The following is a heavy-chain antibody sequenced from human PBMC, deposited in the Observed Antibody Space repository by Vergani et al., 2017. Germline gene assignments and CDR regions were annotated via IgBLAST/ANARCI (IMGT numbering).Heavy chain of an antibody. Sequence: QLQLQESGPGLVKPSETLSLTCTVSGGSISSYYWSWIRQPPGKGLEWIGYIYYSGSTNYNPSLKSRVTISVDTSKNQFSLKLSSVTAADTAVYYCARDKSKLELGYWGQGTLVTVSS. CDR1: GGSISSYY. CDR3: ARDKSKLELGY. V-gene: IGHV4-59*01. J-gene: IGHJ4*02. D-gene: IGHD1-7*01. CDR2: IYYSGST.